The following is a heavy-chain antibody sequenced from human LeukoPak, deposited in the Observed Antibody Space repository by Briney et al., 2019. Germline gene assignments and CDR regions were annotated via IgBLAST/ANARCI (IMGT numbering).Heavy chain of an antibody. CDR3: ASPSYYGSGSYRYGMDV. CDR1: GGSIRSSH. J-gene: IGHJ6*02. D-gene: IGHD3-10*01. Sequence: SETLSLTCTVSGGSIRSSHWSWIRQPPGKGLEWIGEINHSGSTNYNPSLKSRVTISVDTSKNQFSLKLSSVTAADTAVYYCASPSYYGSGSYRYGMDVWGQGTTVTVSS. CDR2: INHSGST. V-gene: IGHV4-34*01.